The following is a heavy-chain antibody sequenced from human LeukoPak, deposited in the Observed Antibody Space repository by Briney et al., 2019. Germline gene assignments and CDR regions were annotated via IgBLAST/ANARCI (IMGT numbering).Heavy chain of an antibody. J-gene: IGHJ4*02. D-gene: IGHD2-15*01. Sequence: PGGSLRLSCAASGFTFSSYWMHWVRQAPGKGLVWVSRINSDGSSTSYADSVKGRFTISRDNAKNTLYLQMNSLRAEDTAVYYCARDSVGDCSGGSCYSGLGYWGQGTLVTVSS. CDR2: INSDGSST. CDR3: ARDSVGDCSGGSCYSGLGY. CDR1: GFTFSSYW. V-gene: IGHV3-74*01.